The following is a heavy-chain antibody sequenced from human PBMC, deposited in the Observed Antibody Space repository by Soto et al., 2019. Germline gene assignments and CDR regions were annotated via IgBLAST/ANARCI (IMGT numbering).Heavy chain of an antibody. CDR2: IYYSGST. D-gene: IGHD2-15*01. CDR3: ARDRSGGYCSGGSCYGLGMDV. Sequence: PSETLSLTCTVSGGSISSGGYYWSWIRQHPGKGLEWIGYIYYSGSTYYNPSLKSRVTISVDTSKNQFSLKLSSVTAADTAVYYCARDRSGGYCSGGSCYGLGMDVWGQGTTVTVSS. CDR1: GGSISSGGYY. J-gene: IGHJ6*02. V-gene: IGHV4-31*03.